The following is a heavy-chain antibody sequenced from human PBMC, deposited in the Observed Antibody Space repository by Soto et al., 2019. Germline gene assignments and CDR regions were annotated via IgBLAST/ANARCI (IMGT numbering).Heavy chain of an antibody. Sequence: PSETRSLTCTVSGASISGVYWSWIRKSAGRGREWIGRIYATGTTDYNPSLKSRVMMSVDTSKKQFSLKLRSVTAADTAVYYCVRDGTKTLRDWFDPWGQGISVTVSA. D-gene: IGHD1-1*01. CDR3: VRDGTKTLRDWFDP. CDR2: IYATGTT. CDR1: GASISGVY. V-gene: IGHV4-4*07. J-gene: IGHJ5*02.